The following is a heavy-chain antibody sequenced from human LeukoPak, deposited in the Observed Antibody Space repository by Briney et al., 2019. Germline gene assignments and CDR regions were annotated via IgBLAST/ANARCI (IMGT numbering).Heavy chain of an antibody. Sequence: GGSLRLSCAASGFTFSSYSMNWVRQVPGKGLEWVSYISSSSVTIFYADSVKGRFTISRDNAKNSLYLQMNSLRDEDTAVYYCARDSGDGVAYYGMDVWGQGTTVTVSS. CDR2: ISSSSVTI. CDR3: ARDSGDGVAYYGMDV. J-gene: IGHJ6*02. CDR1: GFTFSSYS. V-gene: IGHV3-48*02. D-gene: IGHD4-17*01.